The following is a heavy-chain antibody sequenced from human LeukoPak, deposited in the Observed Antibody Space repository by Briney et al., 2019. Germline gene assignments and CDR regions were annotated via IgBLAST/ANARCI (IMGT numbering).Heavy chain of an antibody. CDR1: GFTFSSYG. Sequence: GGSLRLSCAASGFTFSSYGMHWVRQAPGKGLEWVAVISYDRSNKYYADSVKGRFTISRDNSKNTLYLQMNSLRAEDTAVYYCAKTGLMRYYYDSSGYSHFDYWGQGTLVTVSS. CDR3: AKTGLMRYYYDSSGYSHFDY. D-gene: IGHD3-22*01. V-gene: IGHV3-30*18. J-gene: IGHJ4*02. CDR2: ISYDRSNK.